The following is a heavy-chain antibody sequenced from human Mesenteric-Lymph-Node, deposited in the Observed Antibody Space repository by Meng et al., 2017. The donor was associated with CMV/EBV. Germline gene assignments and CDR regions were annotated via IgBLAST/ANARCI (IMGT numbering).Heavy chain of an antibody. CDR2: INFDGTIT. CDR1: GFSFSNYY. Sequence: SCAASGFSFSNYYMHWVRQVPGKGLVWVSHINFDGTITYYADSVKGRFTISRDNAKNMLYLQMHSLRAEDTALYYCARDTSYRKYFDSWGQGTLVTVSS. V-gene: IGHV3-74*01. J-gene: IGHJ4*02. CDR3: ARDTSYRKYFDS. D-gene: IGHD1-14*01.